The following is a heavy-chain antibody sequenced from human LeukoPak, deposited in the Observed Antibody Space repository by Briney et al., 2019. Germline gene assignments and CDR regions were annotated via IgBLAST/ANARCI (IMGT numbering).Heavy chain of an antibody. CDR3: AGTWKYQSLDYDVGLGV. J-gene: IGHJ6*02. CDR2: VPYSGST. CDR1: GGSIRNYD. Sequence: TSSETLSLPGTVSGGSIRNYDWNWFPQPPGKGLEWIGYVPYSGSTNYNASLKSRVTISLYTSKNQFSLILNSVTAADTAVYFCAGTWKYQSLDYDVGLGVWGRGSTVTVSS. D-gene: IGHD2-2*01. V-gene: IGHV4-59*01.